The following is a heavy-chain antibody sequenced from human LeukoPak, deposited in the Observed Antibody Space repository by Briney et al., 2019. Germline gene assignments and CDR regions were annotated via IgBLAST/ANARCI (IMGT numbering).Heavy chain of an antibody. CDR3: ARDAGAYGSGSYLGY. J-gene: IGHJ4*02. Sequence: GGSLRLSCAASGFSFSSYSMSWVCQAPGKGLEWVSSISSSSSYIYYADSVKGPLTISRDNAKNSLYLQMTSLRAEDTAVYCCARDAGAYGSGSYLGYWGQGTLVTVSS. D-gene: IGHD3-10*01. V-gene: IGHV3-21*01. CDR2: ISSSSSYI. CDR1: GFSFSSYS.